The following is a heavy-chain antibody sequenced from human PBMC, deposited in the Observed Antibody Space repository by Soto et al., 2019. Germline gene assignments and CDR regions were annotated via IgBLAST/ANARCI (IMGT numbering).Heavy chain of an antibody. V-gene: IGHV4-34*01. CDR3: ARATSIAAHRFDY. D-gene: IGHD6-6*01. Sequence: SETLSLTCAVYGGSFSGYYWSWIRQPPGKGLEWIGEINHSGSTNYNPSLKSRVTISVDTSKNQFSLKLSSVTAADTAVYYCARATSIAAHRFDYWGQGTLVTVS. CDR1: GGSFSGYY. CDR2: INHSGST. J-gene: IGHJ4*02.